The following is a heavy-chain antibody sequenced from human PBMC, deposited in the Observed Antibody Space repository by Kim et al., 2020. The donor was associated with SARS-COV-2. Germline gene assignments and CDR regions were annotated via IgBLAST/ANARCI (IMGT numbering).Heavy chain of an antibody. Sequence: SLRLSCAASGFPLDNYAMHWVRQAPGKGLGWVSGISWNSGSVGYADSVRGRFTISRDNAKNFLYLQMNSLRAEDTALYFCAKDSGKLAVAAYYFDYWGQGTLVTVSS. J-gene: IGHJ4*02. CDR3: AKDSGKLAVAAYYFDY. CDR1: GFPLDNYA. V-gene: IGHV3-9*01. CDR2: ISWNSGSV. D-gene: IGHD6-19*01.